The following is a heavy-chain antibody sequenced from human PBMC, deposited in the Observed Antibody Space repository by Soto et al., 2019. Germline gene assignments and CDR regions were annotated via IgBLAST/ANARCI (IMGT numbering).Heavy chain of an antibody. CDR2: ISAYNGTT. Sequence: QVQLVQSGAEVKKPGASVKVSCKAAGYTCSSYGISWVRQAPGQGFEWMGWISAYNGTTNYAQNLQGRVTMKTDTATSRAYREPRSRSSADTALYYCASDQGGGGFAPWGRGTLVTVSS. J-gene: IGHJ5*02. CDR3: ASDQGGGGFAP. CDR1: GYTCSSYG. D-gene: IGHD1-26*01. V-gene: IGHV1-18*01.